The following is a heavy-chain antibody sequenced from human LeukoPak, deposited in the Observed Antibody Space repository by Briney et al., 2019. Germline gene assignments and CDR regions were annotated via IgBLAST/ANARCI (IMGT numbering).Heavy chain of an antibody. CDR2: ISAYNGNT. V-gene: IGHV1-18*01. Sequence: EASVKVSCKASGYTFTSYGISWVRQAPGQGLEWMGWISAYNGNTNYAQKLQGRVTMTTDTSTSTAYMELRSLRSDDTAAYYCARDLLTYYYDSSGYYYAAFDIWGQGTMVTVSS. D-gene: IGHD3-22*01. J-gene: IGHJ3*02. CDR3: ARDLLTYYYDSSGYYYAAFDI. CDR1: GYTFTSYG.